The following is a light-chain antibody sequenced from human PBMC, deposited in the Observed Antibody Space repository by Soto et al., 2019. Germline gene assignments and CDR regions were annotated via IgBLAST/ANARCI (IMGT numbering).Light chain of an antibody. CDR1: QSVSSN. Sequence: EIVMTQSPATLSVSPGERVTLSCRASQSVSSNLAWYQQKPGQAPRLLIYGASTRATGIPARFSGSGSGTGFTLTNSRLESEDFGVYYCQQYNNWPPYTFGQGTKLDIK. CDR3: QQYNNWPPYT. V-gene: IGKV3-15*01. J-gene: IGKJ2*01. CDR2: GAS.